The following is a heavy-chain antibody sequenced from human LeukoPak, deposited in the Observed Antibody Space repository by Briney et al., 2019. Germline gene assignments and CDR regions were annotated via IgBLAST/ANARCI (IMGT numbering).Heavy chain of an antibody. J-gene: IGHJ6*02. CDR3: ARDLRLMMGDYYYYYGMDV. CDR1: GGSISSGGYY. Sequence: PSQTLSLTCTVSGGSISSGGYYWSWIRQHPGKGLEWIGYIYYSGSTYYNPSLKSRVTISVDTSKNQFSLKLSSVTAADTAVYYCARDLRLMMGDYYYYYGMDVWGQGTTVTVS. D-gene: IGHD2-21*01. CDR2: IYYSGST. V-gene: IGHV4-31*03.